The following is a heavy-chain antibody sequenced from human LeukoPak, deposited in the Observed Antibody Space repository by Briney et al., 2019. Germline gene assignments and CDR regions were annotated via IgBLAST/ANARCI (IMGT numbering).Heavy chain of an antibody. J-gene: IGHJ4*02. Sequence: NPGGSLRLSCAASGYTFSDFSVNWVRQAPGKGLEWVSSISVRSNYRYYADSVRGRFTISRDDARDSLFLQMNSLRAEDTAVYFCVRLRRNNDRSGYYYYYDYWGQGTLVTVSS. CDR2: ISVRSNYR. D-gene: IGHD3-22*01. V-gene: IGHV3-21*01. CDR3: VRLRRNNDRSGYYYYYDY. CDR1: GYTFSDFS.